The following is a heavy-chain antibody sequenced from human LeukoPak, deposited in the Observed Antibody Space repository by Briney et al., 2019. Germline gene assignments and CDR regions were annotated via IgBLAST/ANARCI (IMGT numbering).Heavy chain of an antibody. CDR1: GFTFSSYW. CDR3: ARGHSSGWFGDRGAPAEYFQH. CDR2: IKQDGSEK. Sequence: PGGSLRLSCAASGFTFSSYWMSWVRQAPGKRLEWVANIKQDGSEKYYVDSVKGRFTISRDNAKNSLYLQMNSLRAEDTAVYYCARGHSSGWFGDRGAPAEYFQHWGQGTLVTVSS. D-gene: IGHD6-19*01. V-gene: IGHV3-7*03. J-gene: IGHJ1*01.